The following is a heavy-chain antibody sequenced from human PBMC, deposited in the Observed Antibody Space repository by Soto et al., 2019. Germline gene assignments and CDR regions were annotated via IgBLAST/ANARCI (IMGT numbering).Heavy chain of an antibody. CDR2: ISAYNGNT. CDR1: GYTFTSYG. V-gene: IGHV1-18*01. D-gene: IGHD2-2*01. Sequence: GASVKVSCKSSGYTFTSYGISWVRQAPGQGLEWMGWISAYNGNTNYAQKLQGRVTMTTDTSTSTAYMELRSLRSDDTAVYYCARDFPDIVVVPAATIFVYWGQGTLVTVSS. CDR3: ARDFPDIVVVPAATIFVY. J-gene: IGHJ4*02.